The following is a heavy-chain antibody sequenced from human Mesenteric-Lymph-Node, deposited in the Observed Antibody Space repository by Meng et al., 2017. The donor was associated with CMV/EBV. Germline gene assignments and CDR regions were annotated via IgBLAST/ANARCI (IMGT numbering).Heavy chain of an antibody. CDR2: VYYSGST. D-gene: IGHD6-13*01. Sequence: SETLSLTCTVSGDSISSSTYYWGWIRQPPGKGLEWIGSVYYSGSTYYNPSLKSRVTISVDTSKNQFSLKLSSVTAADTAVYYCRLSSSWIDYWGQGTLVTVSS. CDR1: GDSISSSTYY. CDR3: RLSSSWIDY. V-gene: IGHV4-39*03. J-gene: IGHJ4*02.